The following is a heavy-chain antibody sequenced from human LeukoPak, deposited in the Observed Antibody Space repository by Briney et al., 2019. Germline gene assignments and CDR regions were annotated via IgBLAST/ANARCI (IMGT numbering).Heavy chain of an antibody. Sequence: GGSLRLSCAASGFTFSSYAMSWVRQAPGKGLEWVSAISGSGGSTYYADSVKGRFTISRDNSKNTLYLQMNSLRAEDTAVYYCARDGVVPAAISDAFDIWGQGTMVTVSS. CDR3: ARDGVVPAAISDAFDI. CDR1: GFTFSSYA. J-gene: IGHJ3*02. CDR2: ISGSGGST. V-gene: IGHV3-23*01. D-gene: IGHD2-2*02.